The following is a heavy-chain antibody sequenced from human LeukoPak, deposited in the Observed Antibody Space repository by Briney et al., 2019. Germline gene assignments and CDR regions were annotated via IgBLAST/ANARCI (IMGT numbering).Heavy chain of an antibody. CDR1: GFRFDDYG. CDR3: ARGAQGGVRGVIMGGVDY. J-gene: IGHJ4*02. D-gene: IGHD3-10*01. CDR2: INWNGAST. V-gene: IGHV3-20*04. Sequence: GGSLRLSCAASGFRFDDYGLSWVRQAPGKGLEWVSGINWNGASTSYADSIQGRFTISRDNAKNSLYLQMNSLRAEDTAVYYCARGAQGGVRGVIMGGVDYWGQGTLVTVSS.